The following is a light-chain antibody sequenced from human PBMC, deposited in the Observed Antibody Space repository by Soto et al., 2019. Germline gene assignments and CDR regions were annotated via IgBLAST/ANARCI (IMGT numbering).Light chain of an antibody. J-gene: IGKJ4*01. CDR3: QQRSNWPPLT. CDR1: QSVSSK. Sequence: EIVMTQSPATLSVSPVERATLSCRASQSVSSKVVWYQQKPGQAPRLLIYGASSRATGIPDRFSGSGSGTDFTLTISSLEPEDFAVYYCQQRSNWPPLTFGGGTKVDIK. CDR2: GAS. V-gene: IGKV3-11*01.